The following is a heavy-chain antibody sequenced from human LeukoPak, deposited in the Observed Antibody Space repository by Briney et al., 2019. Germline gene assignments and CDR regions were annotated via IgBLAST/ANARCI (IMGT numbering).Heavy chain of an antibody. D-gene: IGHD3-9*01. CDR1: GFNFNMYA. CDR3: AGGYTFGWFYFEY. Sequence: GGSLRLSCAASGFNFNMYAIHWVRQAPGKGLEWLGVISYDGKYKHSADSVKGRLTISRDNSKNTAFLQLNTLGSEDTALYYCAGGYTFGWFYFEYWGHGTLVTVSS. V-gene: IGHV3-30*03. J-gene: IGHJ4*01. CDR2: ISYDGKYK.